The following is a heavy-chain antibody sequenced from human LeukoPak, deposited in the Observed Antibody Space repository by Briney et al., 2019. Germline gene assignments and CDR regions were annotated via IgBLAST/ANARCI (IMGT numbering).Heavy chain of an antibody. D-gene: IGHD5-18*01. CDR2: IRYDGSNK. CDR1: GFTFSSYG. J-gene: IGHJ4*02. V-gene: IGHV3-30*02. CDR3: GKPGQLWLQSGYFDY. Sequence: PGGSLRLSCAASGFTFSSYGMHWVRQAPGKGLEWVAFIRYDGSNKYYADSVKGRFTISRDNSKNTLYLQMNSLRAEDTAVYYCGKPGQLWLQSGYFDYWGQGTLVTVSS.